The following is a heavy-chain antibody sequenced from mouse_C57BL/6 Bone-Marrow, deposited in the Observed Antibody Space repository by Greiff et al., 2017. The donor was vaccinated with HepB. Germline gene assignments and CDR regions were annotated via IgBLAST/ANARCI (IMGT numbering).Heavy chain of an antibody. Sequence: EVMLVESGGGLVKPGGSLKLSCAASGFTFSSYTMSWVRQTPEKRLEWVATISGGGGNTYYPDSVKGRFTISRDNAKNTLYLQMSSLRSEDTALYYCASPLNDYPFAYWGQGTLVTVAA. CDR3: ASPLNDYPFAY. CDR2: ISGGGGNT. D-gene: IGHD2-4*01. V-gene: IGHV5-9*01. CDR1: GFTFSSYT. J-gene: IGHJ3*01.